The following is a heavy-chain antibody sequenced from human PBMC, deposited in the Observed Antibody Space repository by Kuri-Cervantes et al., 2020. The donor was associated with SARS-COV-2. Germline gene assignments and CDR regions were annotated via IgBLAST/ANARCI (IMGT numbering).Heavy chain of an antibody. CDR1: GGTFSSYA. Sequence: SVKVSCKASGGTFSSYAVSWVRQAPGQGLEWMGGIIPIFGTANYAQKFQGRVTITADESTSTAYMELSSLRSEDTAVYYCALGYWGSGYPRNYYYMDVWGKGTTVTVSS. CDR3: ALGYWGSGYPRNYYYMDV. J-gene: IGHJ6*03. D-gene: IGHD3-22*01. CDR2: IIPIFGTA. V-gene: IGHV1-69*13.